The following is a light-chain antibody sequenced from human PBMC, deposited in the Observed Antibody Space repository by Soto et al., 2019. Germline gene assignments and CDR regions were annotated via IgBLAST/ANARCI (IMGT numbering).Light chain of an antibody. CDR2: STN. CDR3: VLYMGSGIS. CDR1: SGSVSTSYY. V-gene: IGLV8-61*01. Sequence: QAVVTQEPSFSVSPGGTVTLTCDLSSGSVSTSYYPSWYQQTPGQAPRTLIYSTNTRSSGVPDRFSGSILGNKAALTITGAQADDESDYYCVLYMGSGISFGGGTKLTVL. J-gene: IGLJ3*02.